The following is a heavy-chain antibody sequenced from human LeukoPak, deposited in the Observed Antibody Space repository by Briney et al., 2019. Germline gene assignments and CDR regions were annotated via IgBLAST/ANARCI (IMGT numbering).Heavy chain of an antibody. CDR3: TRDLHTWEQLFGY. CDR2: IRSKAYGGTT. CDR1: GFTFGDYA. D-gene: IGHD1-26*01. J-gene: IGHJ4*02. Sequence: GGSLRLSCTASGFTFGDYAMSWVSQAPGKGLEWVGFIRSKAYGGTTEYAASVKGRFTISRDDSKSIAYLQMNSLKTEDTAVYYCTRDLHTWEQLFGYWGQGTLVTVSS. V-gene: IGHV3-49*04.